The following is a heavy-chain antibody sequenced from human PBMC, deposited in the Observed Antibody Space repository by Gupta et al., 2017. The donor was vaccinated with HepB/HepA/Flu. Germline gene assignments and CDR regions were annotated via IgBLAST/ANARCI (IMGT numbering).Heavy chain of an antibody. CDR2: IITMTAGGTT. J-gene: IGHJ5*02. Sequence: EVQLVESGGDLVKPGGSLRLSCAASGFTFSSEWMTWFRQAPGKGLEWVGRIITMTAGGTTEYAAPVKGRFTISRDDSRNTVWLQMNSLKTEDTARYYCSTDHWSWGRGTLVTVSS. CDR1: GFTFSSEW. V-gene: IGHV3-15*01. CDR3: STDHWS.